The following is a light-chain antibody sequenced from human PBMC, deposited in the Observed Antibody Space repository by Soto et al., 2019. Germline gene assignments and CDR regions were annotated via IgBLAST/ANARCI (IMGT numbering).Light chain of an antibody. Sequence: DIVMTQSPLSLPVTPGEPASISCRSSQSLLHTNGNTYLDWYVQKPGQSPQLLIYMGSYRDSGCPDRFSGRESGTDFTVKISRVEAEYIGVYYCMQGLQTHLTVGGGTKVESK. CDR1: QSLLHTNGNTY. CDR2: MGS. V-gene: IGKV2-28*01. CDR3: MQGLQTHLT. J-gene: IGKJ4*01.